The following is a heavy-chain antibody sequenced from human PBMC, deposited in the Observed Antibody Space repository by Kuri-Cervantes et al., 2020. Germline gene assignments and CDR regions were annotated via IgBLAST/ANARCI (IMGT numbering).Heavy chain of an antibody. V-gene: IGHV1-46*04. CDR1: GYRFTSYY. CDR2: INPGGGVT. CDR3: ARVLAGAFDI. D-gene: IGHD2-15*01. J-gene: IGHJ3*02. Sequence: ASVKVSCKTSGYRFTSYYIHWVRQAPGQGLQWMGMINPGGGVTSHGQKLQGRVTLTRETSRSTAYMELSSLRSEDTAVYYCARVLAGAFDIWGQGTMVTVSS.